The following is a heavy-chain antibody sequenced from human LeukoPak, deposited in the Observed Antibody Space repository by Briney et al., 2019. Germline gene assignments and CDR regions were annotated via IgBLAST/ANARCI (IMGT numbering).Heavy chain of an antibody. D-gene: IGHD3-10*01. Sequence: SETLSLTCAVYGGSFSGYYWSWIRQPPGEGLEWIGEINHSGSTNYNPSLKSRVTISVDTSKTQFSLKLSSVTAADTAVYYCARGNYYYGSGFRYWGQGTLVTVSS. CDR2: INHSGST. V-gene: IGHV4-34*01. CDR3: ARGNYYYGSGFRY. J-gene: IGHJ4*02. CDR1: GGSFSGYY.